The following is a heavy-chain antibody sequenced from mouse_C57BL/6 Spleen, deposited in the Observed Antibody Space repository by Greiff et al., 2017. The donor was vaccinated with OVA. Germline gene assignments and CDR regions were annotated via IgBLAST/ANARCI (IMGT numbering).Heavy chain of an antibody. V-gene: IGHV6-3*01. J-gene: IGHJ2*01. CDR2: IRLKSDNYAT. CDR1: GFTFSNYW. CDR3: TKEVGYYVPFDY. D-gene: IGHD2-3*01. Sequence: EVKLQESGGGLVQPGGSMKLSCVASGFTFSNYWMNWVRQSPEKGLEWVAQIRLKSDNYATHYAESVKGRFTISRDDSKSSVYLQMNNLRAEDTGIYYCTKEVGYYVPFDYWGQGTTLTVSS.